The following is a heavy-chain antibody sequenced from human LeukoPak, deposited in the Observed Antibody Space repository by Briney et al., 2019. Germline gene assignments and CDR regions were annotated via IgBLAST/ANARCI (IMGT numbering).Heavy chain of an antibody. CDR2: IYYSGST. V-gene: IGHV4-59*01. Sequence: SETLSLTCTVSGGSISSYYWSWIRQPPGKGLEWIGYIYYSGSTNYNPSLKSRVTISVDTSKNQFSLKLSSVTAADTAVYYCARGGYYYDSSGYYDYWGQGTLVTVSS. J-gene: IGHJ4*02. CDR1: GGSISSYY. CDR3: ARGGYYYDSSGYYDY. D-gene: IGHD3-22*01.